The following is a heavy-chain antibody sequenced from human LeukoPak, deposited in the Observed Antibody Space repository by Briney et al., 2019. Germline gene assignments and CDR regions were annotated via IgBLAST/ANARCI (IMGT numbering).Heavy chain of an antibody. Sequence: GSLRLSCAASGFTFSSYAMSWVRQAPGKGLEWVSAISGSGGSTYYADSVKGRFTIYRDNSKNTLYLQMNSLRAEDTAVYYCAKAQTPHTIFGGMNWFDPWGQGTLVTVSS. CDR2: ISGSGGST. CDR3: AKAQTPHTIFGGMNWFDP. V-gene: IGHV3-23*01. J-gene: IGHJ5*02. CDR1: GFTFSSYA. D-gene: IGHD3-3*01.